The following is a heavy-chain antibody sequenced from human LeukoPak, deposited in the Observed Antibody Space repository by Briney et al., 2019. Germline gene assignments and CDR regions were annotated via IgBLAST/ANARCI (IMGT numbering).Heavy chain of an antibody. Sequence: SETLSLTCAVYSGSLSGYYWSWIRQPPGKGLEWIGYIYYSGSTNYNPSLKSRVTISVDTSKNQFSLKLSSVTAADTAVYYCARVPVTTLHYYYYYGMDVWGQGTTVTVSS. CDR1: SGSLSGYY. J-gene: IGHJ6*02. D-gene: IGHD4-17*01. V-gene: IGHV4-59*01. CDR2: IYYSGST. CDR3: ARVPVTTLHYYYYYGMDV.